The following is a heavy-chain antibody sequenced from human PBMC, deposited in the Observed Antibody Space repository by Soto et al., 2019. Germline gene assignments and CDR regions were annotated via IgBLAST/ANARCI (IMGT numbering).Heavy chain of an antibody. CDR3: ARSRITMVRGLRSFDI. D-gene: IGHD3-10*01. CDR1: GYTFTSYG. J-gene: IGHJ3*02. V-gene: IGHV1-18*04. Sequence: ASVKVSCKASGYTFTSYGISWVRQAPGQGLEWMGWISAYNGNTNYAQKLQGRVTMTTDTSTSTAYMELRSLRSDDTAVYYCARSRITMVRGLRSFDIWGQGTMVTVSS. CDR2: ISAYNGNT.